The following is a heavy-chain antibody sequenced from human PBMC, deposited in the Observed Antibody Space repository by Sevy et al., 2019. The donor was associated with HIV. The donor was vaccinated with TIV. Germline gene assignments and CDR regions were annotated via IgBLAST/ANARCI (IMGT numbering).Heavy chain of an antibody. Sequence: ASVKVSCKVSGKNLNDLPMHWVRQAPGKGLEWMGRFDPEDGERIYAQKFRGRVTMTEDTSRDTAYMELNSLRSEDTAMYYCATTREYYEDNSGYLDYWGQGILVTVSS. CDR2: FDPEDGER. D-gene: IGHD3-16*01. J-gene: IGHJ4*02. CDR3: ATTREYYEDNSGYLDY. CDR1: GKNLNDLP. V-gene: IGHV1-24*01.